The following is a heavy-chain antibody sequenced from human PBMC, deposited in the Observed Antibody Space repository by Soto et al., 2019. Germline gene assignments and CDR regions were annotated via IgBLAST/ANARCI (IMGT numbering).Heavy chain of an antibody. Sequence: GGSLRLSCAASGFTFSNAWMNWVRQAPGKGLEWVGRIKSKTDGGTTDYAAPVKGRFTISRDDSKNTLYLQMNSLKTEDTAVYYCTTQGSYSSSWYYYYYGMDVWGQGTTVTVSS. CDR3: TTQGSYSSSWYYYYYGMDV. D-gene: IGHD6-13*01. CDR1: GFTFSNAW. J-gene: IGHJ6*02. V-gene: IGHV3-15*07. CDR2: IKSKTDGGTT.